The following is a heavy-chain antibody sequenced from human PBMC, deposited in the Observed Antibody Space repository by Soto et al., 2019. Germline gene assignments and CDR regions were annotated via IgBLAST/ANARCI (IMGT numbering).Heavy chain of an antibody. J-gene: IGHJ4*02. CDR1: GFSISDTY. CDR2: IYSDDTT. CDR3: VRVDGYEHFDS. D-gene: IGHD5-12*01. Sequence: EVQLVESGGGLVQSGGSLRLSCVASGFSISDTYMTWVRQAPGRGLEWVSIIYSDDTTYYASSVKGRFTISRHTSKNTVHLQLNSLRPEDTGVYFCVRVDGYEHFDSWGQGTLVTVSS. V-gene: IGHV3-53*04.